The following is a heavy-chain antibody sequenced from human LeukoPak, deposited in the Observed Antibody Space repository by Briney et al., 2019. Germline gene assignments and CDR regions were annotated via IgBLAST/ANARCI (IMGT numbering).Heavy chain of an antibody. CDR1: GFMFSSYE. D-gene: IGHD3-10*02. V-gene: IGHV3-48*03. Sequence: GSLRLSCAASGFMFSSYEMNWVRQAPGKGLEWVSYISSSGSTIYYADSVKGRFTISRDNAKNSLYLQMNSLRAEDTAVYYCAELGITMIGGVWGKGTTVTISS. J-gene: IGHJ6*04. CDR2: ISSSGSTI. CDR3: AELGITMIGGV.